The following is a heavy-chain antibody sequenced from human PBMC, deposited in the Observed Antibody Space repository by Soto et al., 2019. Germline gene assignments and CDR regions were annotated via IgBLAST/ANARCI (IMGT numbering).Heavy chain of an antibody. Sequence: GGSLRLSCAASGFTFSNAWMSWVRQAPGKGLEWVGRIKSKTDGGTTDYAAPVKGRFTISRDDSKNTLYLQMNSLKTEDTAVYYCTTGRDYGDLNFDYWGQGTLVTVSS. CDR2: IKSKTDGGTT. D-gene: IGHD4-17*01. V-gene: IGHV3-15*01. CDR3: TTGRDYGDLNFDY. J-gene: IGHJ4*02. CDR1: GFTFSNAW.